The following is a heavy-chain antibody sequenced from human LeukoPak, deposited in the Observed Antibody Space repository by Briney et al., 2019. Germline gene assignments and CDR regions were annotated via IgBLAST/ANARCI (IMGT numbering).Heavy chain of an antibody. CDR2: ISTYNERR. CDR3: ARDPPWGTGFADAFDI. J-gene: IGHJ3*02. D-gene: IGHD3-16*01. V-gene: IGHV1-18*01. Sequence: ASVKVSCKPSGYTFNTFGINWVRQAPDQGLEWMGWISTYNERRDYSEKFQGRRTFTTDTATTTAYMELTALTATDTAVYYCARDPPWGTGFADAFDIWGQGTVVVISS. CDR1: GYTFNTFG.